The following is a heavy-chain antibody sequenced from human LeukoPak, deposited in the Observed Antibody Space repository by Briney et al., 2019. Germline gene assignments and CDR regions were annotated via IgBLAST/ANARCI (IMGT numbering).Heavy chain of an antibody. D-gene: IGHD2-2*01. J-gene: IGHJ4*02. CDR1: GGSISSSSYS. Sequence: SETLSLTCTVSGGSISSSSYSWGWIRQPPGKGLEWIGSIYYSGSTYYNPSLKSRVTISVDTSKNQFSLKLSSVTAADTAVYYCARQWGYCSSTSCYSYYFDYWGQGTLVTVSS. CDR2: IYYSGST. V-gene: IGHV4-39*01. CDR3: ARQWGYCSSTSCYSYYFDY.